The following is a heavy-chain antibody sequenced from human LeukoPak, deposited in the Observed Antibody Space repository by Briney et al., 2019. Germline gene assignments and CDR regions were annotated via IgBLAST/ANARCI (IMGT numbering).Heavy chain of an antibody. V-gene: IGHV4-59*01. CDR3: ARGGGWCPDY. J-gene: IGHJ4*02. D-gene: IGHD6-19*01. Sequence: PSETLSLTCSVSGGSISAGSISRYYWSRIRQPPGKGLEWIGYISHSGSTNYNPSLKSRVTISEDTSKNQISLRLSSVTTADTAVYYCARGGGWCPDYWGQGTLVTVSS. CDR1: GGSISAGSISRYY. CDR2: ISHSGST.